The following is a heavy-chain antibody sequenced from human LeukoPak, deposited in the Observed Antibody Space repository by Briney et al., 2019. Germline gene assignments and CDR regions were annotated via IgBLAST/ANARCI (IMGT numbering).Heavy chain of an antibody. J-gene: IGHJ4*02. CDR2: ISSSSSYT. D-gene: IGHD3-10*01. CDR1: GFTSSDYY. Sequence: GGSLRLSCAASGFTSSDYYMSWIRQAPGKGLEWVSYISSSSSYTNHADSVKGRFTISRDNAKNSLYLQMNSLRAEDTAVYYCARLYYYGSGSNKEYFDYWGQGTLVTVSS. CDR3: ARLYYYGSGSNKEYFDY. V-gene: IGHV3-11*03.